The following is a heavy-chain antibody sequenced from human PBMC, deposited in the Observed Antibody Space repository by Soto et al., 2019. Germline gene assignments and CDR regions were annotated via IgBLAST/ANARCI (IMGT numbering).Heavy chain of an antibody. CDR3: ARPPWGQQLALDGWFDP. Sequence: SETLSLTCTVSGGSIRSGGYYWSWVRQNPRKGLEWIGNIYYSGNTYYNPSLKSRLTISVDTSKNQFSLKLSSVTAADTAVYYCARPPWGQQLALDGWFDPWGQGTLVTVSS. CDR1: GGSIRSGGYY. CDR2: IYYSGNT. V-gene: IGHV4-31*03. J-gene: IGHJ5*02. D-gene: IGHD6-13*01.